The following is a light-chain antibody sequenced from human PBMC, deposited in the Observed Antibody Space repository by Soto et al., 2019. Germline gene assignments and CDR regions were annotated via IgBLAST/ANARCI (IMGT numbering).Light chain of an antibody. CDR3: SSYTSDNNPYV. V-gene: IGLV2-14*01. J-gene: IGLJ1*01. CDR2: EVS. CDR1: SSDVGGYNY. Sequence: QSVLTQPASVSGSPGQSITISCTGTSSDVGGYNYVSWYRLHPGKAPKLMIYEVSNRPSGVSNRFSGSKSGNTASLTISGLQAEDEADYFCSSYTSDNNPYVFGTGTKVTVL.